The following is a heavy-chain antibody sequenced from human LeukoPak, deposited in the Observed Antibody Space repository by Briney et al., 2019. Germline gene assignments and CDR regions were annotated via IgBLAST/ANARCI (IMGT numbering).Heavy chain of an antibody. V-gene: IGHV1-24*01. D-gene: IGHD3-10*01. CDR2: FDPEDGET. Sequence: ASVKVSCKVSGYTLTELSMHWVRQAPGKGLEWMGGFDPEDGETIYAQKFQGRVTMTEDTSTDTAYMELSSLRSEGTAVYYCATGPQSELLWFGELWGWGQGTLVTVSS. CDR1: GYTLTELS. CDR3: ATGPQSELLWFGELWG. J-gene: IGHJ4*02.